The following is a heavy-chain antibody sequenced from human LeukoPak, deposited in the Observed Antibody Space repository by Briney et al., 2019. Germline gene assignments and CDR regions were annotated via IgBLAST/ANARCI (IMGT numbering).Heavy chain of an antibody. J-gene: IGHJ6*03. CDR3: AKGPTAAADTRYYYYYMDV. Sequence: GGSLRLSCAASGFTFSSYAMSWVRQAPGKGLEWVSAISGSGGSTYYADSVKGRFTLSRDKSKNTLYLQMNSLRAEDTAVYYCAKGPTAAADTRYYYYYMDVWGKGTTVTVSS. CDR2: ISGSGGST. CDR1: GFTFSSYA. V-gene: IGHV3-23*01. D-gene: IGHD6-13*01.